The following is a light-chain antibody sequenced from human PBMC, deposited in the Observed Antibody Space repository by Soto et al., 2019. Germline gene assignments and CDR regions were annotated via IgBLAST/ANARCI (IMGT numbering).Light chain of an antibody. CDR3: QTWGTGIHVV. CDR1: SGHSSYA. CDR2: LDSDGSH. Sequence: QLVLTQSPSASASLGASVKLTCTLSSGHSSYAIAWHQQQPEKGPRYLMKLDSDGSHTKGDAIPDRFSGSSSGAERYLTISSLQSEDDADYYCQTWGTGIHVVFGGGTKVTVL. V-gene: IGLV4-69*01. J-gene: IGLJ2*01.